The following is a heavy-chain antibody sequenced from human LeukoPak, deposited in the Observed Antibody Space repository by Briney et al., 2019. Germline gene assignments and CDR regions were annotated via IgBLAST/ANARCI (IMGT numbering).Heavy chain of an antibody. V-gene: IGHV1-8*02. CDR2: MNPNSGNT. D-gene: IGHD2-21*01. CDR1: GSTFTSYD. Sequence: GASVKVSCKASGSTFTSYDINWVRQATGQGLEWMGWMNPNSGNTGYAQKLQGRVTMTRDTSTSTAYMELSSLRSEDTAVYYCARGREQLAQFVVIAYYMDVWGNGTTVTVSS. CDR3: ARGREQLAQFVVIAYYMDV. J-gene: IGHJ6*03.